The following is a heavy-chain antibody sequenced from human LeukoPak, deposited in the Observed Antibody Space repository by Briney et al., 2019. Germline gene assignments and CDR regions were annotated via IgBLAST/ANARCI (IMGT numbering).Heavy chain of an antibody. V-gene: IGHV3-23*01. CDR1: GFTFSSYA. Sequence: GGSLRLSCAASGFTFSSYAMSWVRQAPGKGLEWVSGISGSGDNTYYADSVKGRFTISRDNSKNTLYVQVNSLGTEDTAAYYCAKGSNYDSSGSFYFDYWGQGTLVTVSS. D-gene: IGHD3-22*01. CDR2: ISGSGDNT. CDR3: AKGSNYDSSGSFYFDY. J-gene: IGHJ4*02.